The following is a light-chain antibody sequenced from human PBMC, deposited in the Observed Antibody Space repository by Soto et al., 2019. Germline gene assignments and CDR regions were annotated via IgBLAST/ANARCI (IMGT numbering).Light chain of an antibody. CDR3: ISYAGSNKLGV. Sequence: QSALTQPPSASGSPGQSVTISCTGTSSDVGGYSYVSWYQQHPGKAPKLMIYEVSRRPSGVPDRFSGSKSGNTASLTVSGLQAEDDAVYYCISYAGSNKLGVFGGGTKLTVL. J-gene: IGLJ2*01. CDR1: SSDVGGYSY. V-gene: IGLV2-8*01. CDR2: EVS.